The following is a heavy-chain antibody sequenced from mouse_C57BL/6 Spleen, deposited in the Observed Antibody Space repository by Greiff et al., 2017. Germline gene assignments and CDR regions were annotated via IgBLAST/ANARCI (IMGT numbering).Heavy chain of an antibody. D-gene: IGHD2-2*01. CDR1: GYTFTEYT. J-gene: IGHJ3*01. Sequence: QVQLQQSGAELVKPGASVKLSCKASGYTFTEYTIHWVKQRSGKGLEWIGWFYPGSGSIKYNEKIKDKATLTADKSSSTFYMGLIRWTSEDSAVYFCARREGYYGYGDGFAYWGQGTLVTVSA. CDR3: ARREGYYGYGDGFAY. CDR2: FYPGSGSI. V-gene: IGHV1-62-2*01.